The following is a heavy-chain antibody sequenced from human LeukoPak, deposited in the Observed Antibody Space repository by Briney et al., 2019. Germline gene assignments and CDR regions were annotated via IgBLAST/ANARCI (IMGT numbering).Heavy chain of an antibody. D-gene: IGHD3-10*01. Sequence: PSETLSLTCAVYGGSFSGYYRSWIRQPPGKGLEWIGEINHSGSTNYNPSLKSRVTISVDTSKNQFSLKLSSVTAADTAVYYCARGPRGVYGSGSYSDAFDIWGQGTMVTVSS. CDR1: GGSFSGYY. J-gene: IGHJ3*02. CDR2: INHSGST. V-gene: IGHV4-34*01. CDR3: ARGPRGVYGSGSYSDAFDI.